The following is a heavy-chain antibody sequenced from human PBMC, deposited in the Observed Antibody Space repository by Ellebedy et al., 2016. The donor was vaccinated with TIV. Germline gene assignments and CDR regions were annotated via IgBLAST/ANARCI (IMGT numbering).Heavy chain of an antibody. Sequence: QVSCKGPGYSFTSYWVGWVRQMPGKGLEWMGILYPGDSDTRYSPSFQGQVTISADKSISTAYLQWSSLKASDTAMYYCARRPFRSRSLYDYWGQGTLVTVSS. D-gene: IGHD3-3*01. CDR3: ARRPFRSRSLYDY. V-gene: IGHV5-51*01. CDR1: GYSFTSYW. J-gene: IGHJ4*02. CDR2: LYPGDSDT.